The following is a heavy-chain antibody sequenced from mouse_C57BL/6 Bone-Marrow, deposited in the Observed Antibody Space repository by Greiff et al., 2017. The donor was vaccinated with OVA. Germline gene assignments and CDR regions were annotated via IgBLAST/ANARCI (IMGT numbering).Heavy chain of an antibody. J-gene: IGHJ4*01. V-gene: IGHV1-66*01. D-gene: IGHD2-5*01. CDR1: GYSFTSYY. Sequence: QVQLKQSGPELVKPGASVKISCKASGYSFTSYYIHWVKQRPGQGLEWIGWIYPGSGNTKYNEKFKGKATLTADTSSSTAYMQLSSLTSEDSAVYYCATPYYSNYEAMDYWGQGTSVTVSS. CDR3: ATPYYSNYEAMDY. CDR2: IYPGSGNT.